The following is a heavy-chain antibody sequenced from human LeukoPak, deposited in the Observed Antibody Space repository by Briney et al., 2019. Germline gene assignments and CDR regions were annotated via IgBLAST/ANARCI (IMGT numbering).Heavy chain of an antibody. CDR3: ACLLRGSILGGYYYGMAV. V-gene: IGHV1-8*01. J-gene: IGHJ6*02. CDR2: MNPNNGNT. D-gene: IGHD3-10*01. CDR1: VYTFTSYD. Sequence: ASVKVSCKASVYTFTSYDINWLRQATGQGLAWMGWMNPNNGNTGNAQKFQGRPTKNRNTSISTAYMELSSLRSEDTAVYYCACLLRGSILGGYYYGMAVWGQGTTVTVSS.